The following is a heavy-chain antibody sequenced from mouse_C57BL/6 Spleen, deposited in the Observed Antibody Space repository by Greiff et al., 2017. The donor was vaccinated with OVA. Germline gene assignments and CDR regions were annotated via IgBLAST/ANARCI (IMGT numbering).Heavy chain of an antibody. D-gene: IGHD4-1*01. CDR1: GFTFSDYG. J-gene: IGHJ1*03. CDR2: ISSGSSTI. V-gene: IGHV5-17*01. CDR3: ARRTGTGYWYFDV. Sequence: VQLKQSGGGLVKPGGSLKLSCAASGFTFSDYGMHWVRQAPEKGLEWVAYISSGSSTIYYADTVKGRFTISRDNAKNTLFLQMTSLRSEDTAMYYCARRTGTGYWYFDVWGTGTTVTVSS.